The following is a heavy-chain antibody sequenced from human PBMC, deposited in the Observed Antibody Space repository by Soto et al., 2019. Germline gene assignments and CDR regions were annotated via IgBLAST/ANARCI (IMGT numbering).Heavy chain of an antibody. CDR3: VRDRNRGGLVLDFDS. D-gene: IGHD3-10*01. CDR2: IWYDGRNK. J-gene: IGHJ4*02. Sequence: GGSLRLSCAASGFTFSSYGMHWVRQAPGKGLEWVAVIWYDGRNKYYADSVKGRFSISRDNSKNTLYLQMNSLRAEDTAIYYCVRDRNRGGLVLDFDSWGQGTLVTVSS. V-gene: IGHV3-33*01. CDR1: GFTFSSYG.